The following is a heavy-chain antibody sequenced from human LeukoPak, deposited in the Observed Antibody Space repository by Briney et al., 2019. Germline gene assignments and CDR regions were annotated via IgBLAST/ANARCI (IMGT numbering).Heavy chain of an antibody. Sequence: ASVKVSCKASGYTFTSYYMHWVRHAPGQGLEWMGIINPSGGSTSYAQKFQGRVTMTRDTSTSTVYMELSSLRSEDTVVYYCAVPLGYSPSGSYFPTDAFDIWGQGTMVTVSS. D-gene: IGHD3-10*01. J-gene: IGHJ3*02. CDR1: GYTFTSYY. CDR2: INPSGGST. CDR3: AVPLGYSPSGSYFPTDAFDI. V-gene: IGHV1-46*01.